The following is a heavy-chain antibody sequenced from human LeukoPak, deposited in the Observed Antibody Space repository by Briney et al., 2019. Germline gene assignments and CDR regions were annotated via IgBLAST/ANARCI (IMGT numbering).Heavy chain of an antibody. D-gene: IGHD1-26*01. CDR1: GDTFSSYA. CDR3: ARPLSGRGAFDI. Sequence: ASVKVSCKASGDTFSSYAISWVRQAPGQGLEWMGWISAYNGNTNYAQKLQGRVTMTTDTSTSTAYMELRSLRSDDTAVYYCARPLSGRGAFDIWGQGTMVTVSS. J-gene: IGHJ3*02. CDR2: ISAYNGNT. V-gene: IGHV1-18*01.